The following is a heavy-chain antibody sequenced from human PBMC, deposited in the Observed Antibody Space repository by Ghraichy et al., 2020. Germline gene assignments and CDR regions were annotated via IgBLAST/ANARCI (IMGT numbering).Heavy chain of an antibody. V-gene: IGHV1-69*13. CDR1: GGTFSSYA. D-gene: IGHD5-24*01. Sequence: SVKVSCKASGGTFSSYAISWVRQAPGQGLEWMGGIIPIFGTANYAQKFQGRVTITADESTSTAYMELSSLRSEDTAVYYCARPRFRVEMATITQYFQHWGQGTLVTVSS. CDR3: ARPRFRVEMATITQYFQH. CDR2: IIPIFGTA. J-gene: IGHJ1*01.